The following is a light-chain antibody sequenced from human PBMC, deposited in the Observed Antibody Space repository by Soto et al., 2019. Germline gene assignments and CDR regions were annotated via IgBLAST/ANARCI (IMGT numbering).Light chain of an antibody. Sequence: QSALTQPRSVSGSPGQSVTISCTGTSSDVGGYNYVSWYQQHPGKAPKLMIYDVGKRPSGVPDRFSGSKSGNTASLTISGLQAEDEADYYCCSYAGSYTYVFGTGTQQTVL. CDR2: DVG. CDR3: CSYAGSYTYV. CDR1: SSDVGGYNY. J-gene: IGLJ1*01. V-gene: IGLV2-11*01.